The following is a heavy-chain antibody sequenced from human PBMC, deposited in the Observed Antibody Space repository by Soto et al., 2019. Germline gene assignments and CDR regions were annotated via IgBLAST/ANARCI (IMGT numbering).Heavy chain of an antibody. CDR2: ISYDGSNK. CDR3: AKDYRPYYDILSGYPYYYYGMDV. V-gene: IGHV3-30*18. CDR1: GFTFSSYG. Sequence: GGSLRLSCAASGFTFSSYGMHWVRQAPGKGLEWVAAISYDGSNKYYADSVKGRFTISRDNSKNTLYLQMNSLRAEDTTVYYCAKDYRPYYDILSGYPYYYYGMDVWGQGTTVTVSS. J-gene: IGHJ6*02. D-gene: IGHD3-9*01.